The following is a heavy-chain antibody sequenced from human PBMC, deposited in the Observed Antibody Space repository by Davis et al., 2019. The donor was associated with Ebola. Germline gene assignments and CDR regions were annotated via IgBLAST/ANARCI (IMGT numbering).Heavy chain of an antibody. Sequence: GESLKISCAASGFTFSSYGMHWVRQAPGKGLEWVAVISYDGSNKYYADSVKGRFTISRDNSKNTLYLQMNSLRVEDTAVYYCAKGIIAVGGSGWFDPWGQGTLVTVSS. CDR3: AKGIIAVGGSGWFDP. J-gene: IGHJ5*02. CDR2: ISYDGSNK. V-gene: IGHV3-30*18. D-gene: IGHD6-19*01. CDR1: GFTFSSYG.